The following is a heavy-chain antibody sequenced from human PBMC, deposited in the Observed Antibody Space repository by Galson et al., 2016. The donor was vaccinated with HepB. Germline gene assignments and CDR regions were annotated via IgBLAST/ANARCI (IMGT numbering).Heavy chain of an antibody. Sequence: SLRLSCAASGLTFSNYVMSWVRQAPGKGLEWVSGISGNSGIIDYTDPVKGRFTISRDNSKNTLYLEMNSLRAEDTAVYYCAKVLSQTTYYWHGMDVWGQGTTVTVSS. D-gene: IGHD1-1*01. CDR1: GLTFSNYV. CDR3: AKVLSQTTYYWHGMDV. V-gene: IGHV3-23*01. CDR2: ISGNSGII. J-gene: IGHJ6*02.